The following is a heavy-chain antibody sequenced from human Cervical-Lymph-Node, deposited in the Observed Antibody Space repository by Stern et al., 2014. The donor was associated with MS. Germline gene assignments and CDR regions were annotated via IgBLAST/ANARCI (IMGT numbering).Heavy chain of an antibody. CDR1: GYTFTSYY. J-gene: IGHJ6*02. Sequence: VQLVESGAEVKKPGASVKVSCKASGYTFTSYYMHWVRQAPGQGLEWMGIINPSGGSTSYAQKFQGRVTMTRDTSTSTVYMELSSLRSEDTAVYYCALGAGVDTYYYYYGMDVWGQGTTVTVSS. CDR2: INPSGGST. V-gene: IGHV1-46*01. D-gene: IGHD3-3*01. CDR3: ALGAGVDTYYYYYGMDV.